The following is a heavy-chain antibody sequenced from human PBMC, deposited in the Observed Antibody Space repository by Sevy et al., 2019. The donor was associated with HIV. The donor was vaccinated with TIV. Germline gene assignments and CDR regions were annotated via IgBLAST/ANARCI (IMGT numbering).Heavy chain of an antibody. CDR3: ARVLRTSSGWFHFDY. V-gene: IGHV3-13*01. CDR2: IETAGNT. CDR1: GFTFSSYD. Sequence: GGSLRLSCATSGFTFSSYDMHWVRQPTGKGLEWVSAIETAGNTHYSDSVKGRFTVSRENAKNSLVLQMNSLTDVDSAVYFCARVLRTSSGWFHFDYWGQGALATVSS. D-gene: IGHD6-19*01. J-gene: IGHJ4*02.